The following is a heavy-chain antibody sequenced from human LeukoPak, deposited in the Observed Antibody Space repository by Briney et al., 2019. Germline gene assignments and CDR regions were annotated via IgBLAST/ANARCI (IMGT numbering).Heavy chain of an antibody. V-gene: IGHV4-30-4*01. D-gene: IGHD3-22*01. CDR3: ARASYDSSGSYFDY. J-gene: IGHJ4*02. CDR1: GCSISSGDYY. CDR2: IYYSGST. Sequence: SETLSLTCTVSGCSISSGDYYWRWIRQPPGKGLEWIGYIYYSGSTYYNPSLKSRVTISVDTSKNQFSLKLSSVTAADTAVYYCARASYDSSGSYFDYWGQGTLVTVSS.